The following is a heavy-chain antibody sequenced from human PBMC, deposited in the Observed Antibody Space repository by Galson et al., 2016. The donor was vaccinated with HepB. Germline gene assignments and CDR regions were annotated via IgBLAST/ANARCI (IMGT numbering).Heavy chain of an antibody. J-gene: IGHJ3*01. D-gene: IGHD6-13*01. V-gene: IGHV1-46*01. CDR1: GFTFTNYY. Sequence: SVKVSCKASGFTFTNYYIHWVRQAPGQGLEWMAIIKPRDGATRYAQKFQGRVTLTRDTSTSTVYMELSSLTSSDSAMYFCARREPPGYNSNWNAFDVWGQGTKVTVSS. CDR2: IKPRDGAT. CDR3: ARREPPGYNSNWNAFDV.